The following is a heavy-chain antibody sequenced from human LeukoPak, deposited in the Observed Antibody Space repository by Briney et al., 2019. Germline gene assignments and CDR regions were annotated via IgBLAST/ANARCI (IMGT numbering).Heavy chain of an antibody. CDR2: INQSGST. J-gene: IGHJ4*02. Sequence: PSETLSLTCAVYGGSFSGYYWSWIRQPPGKGLEWIGEINQSGSTNYNPALKSRVTISVDTSKNQFSLKLSSVTAADTAVYYCARASPGFFGVLRGGGFDYWGQGTLVTVSS. CDR1: GGSFSGYY. CDR3: ARASPGFFGVLRGGGFDY. V-gene: IGHV4-34*01. D-gene: IGHD3-16*01.